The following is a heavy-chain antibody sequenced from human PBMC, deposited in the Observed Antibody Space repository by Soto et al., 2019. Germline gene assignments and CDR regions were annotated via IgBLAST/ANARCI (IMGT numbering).Heavy chain of an antibody. CDR1: GGSISSYY. V-gene: IGHV4-59*01. CDR3: ARDRVGYCSSTSCAPSYYYGMDV. CDR2: IYYSGST. J-gene: IGHJ6*02. D-gene: IGHD2-2*01. Sequence: QVQLQESGPGLVKPSETVSLTCTVSGGSISSYYWSWIRQPPGKGLEWIGYIYYSGSTNYNPSLKSRVTISVDTSKNQYALKLRSVTAADTAVYYCARDRVGYCSSTSCAPSYYYGMDVWGQGTTVTVSS.